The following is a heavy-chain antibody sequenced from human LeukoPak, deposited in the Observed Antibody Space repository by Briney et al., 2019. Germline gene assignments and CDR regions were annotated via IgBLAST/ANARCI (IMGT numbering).Heavy chain of an antibody. J-gene: IGHJ4*02. CDR2: IIPIFGTA. CDR3: AGGDSSGYYPFDY. CDR1: GGTFSSYA. V-gene: IGHV1-69*05. D-gene: IGHD3-22*01. Sequence: GSSVKVSCKASGGTFSSYAISWVRQAPGQGLEWMGGIIPIFGTANYAQKFQGRVTITTGESTSTAYMELSSLRSEDTAVYYCAGGDSSGYYPFDYWGQGTLVTVSS.